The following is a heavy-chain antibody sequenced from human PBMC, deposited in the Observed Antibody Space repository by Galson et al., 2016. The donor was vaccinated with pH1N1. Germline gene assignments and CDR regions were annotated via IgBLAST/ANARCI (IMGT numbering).Heavy chain of an antibody. V-gene: IGHV2-70*01. J-gene: IGHJ4*02. CDR3: PRTTTGQQHFDY. D-gene: IGHD1-1*01. CDR1: GFSLSTSGLC. CDR2: IDWDDDK. Sequence: PALVKPTQTLTLTCTSSGFSLSTSGLCVSWIRQPPGKALEWLALIDWDDDKYYSTSLKTRLTISKDTSKNQVVLTMTNMDPVDTATYYCPRTTTGQQHFDYWGQGTLVTVSS.